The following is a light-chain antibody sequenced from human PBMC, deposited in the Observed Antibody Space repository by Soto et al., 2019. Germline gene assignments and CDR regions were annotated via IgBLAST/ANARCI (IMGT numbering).Light chain of an antibody. CDR3: QQYNSYLRT. J-gene: IGKJ1*01. V-gene: IGKV1-5*03. Sequence: DIQMTQSPSTLSASVGDRVTITCRASQSISSWLAWYQQKPGKAPKLLIYKASSLESGVPSRFSGSGSGTEFTLTISSLQPDDFAIYYCQQYNSYLRTFGQGTKVEIK. CDR1: QSISSW. CDR2: KAS.